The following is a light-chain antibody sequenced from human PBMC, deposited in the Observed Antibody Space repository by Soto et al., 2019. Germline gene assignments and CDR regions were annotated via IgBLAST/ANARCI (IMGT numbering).Light chain of an antibody. CDR3: HHRGEWPRT. CDR1: QSVSKY. J-gene: IGKJ2*01. V-gene: IGKV3-11*01. Sequence: EIVLTQSPATLSLSPGERATLSGRASQSVSKYLAWYQQKPGQAPRLLIYGASNRATGIPARFTGSGSGTDFTLTISSLEPEDFAVYYCHHRGEWPRTFGHGTKLEIK. CDR2: GAS.